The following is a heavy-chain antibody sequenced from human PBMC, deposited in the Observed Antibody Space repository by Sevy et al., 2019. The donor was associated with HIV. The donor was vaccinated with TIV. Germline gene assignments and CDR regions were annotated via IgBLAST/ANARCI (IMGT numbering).Heavy chain of an antibody. CDR1: GYTFTGYY. Sequence: AAVKVSCKASGYTFTGYYMHWVRQAPGQGLEWMGRINPNSRGTNYAQKFQGRVTMSRDTSISTAYMELSRLRSDDTAVYCCPRDTSSGDYDSRSRPPGAPGYWGQGTTVTVSS. CDR3: PRDTSSGDYDSRSRPPGAPGY. D-gene: IGHD3-3*01. J-gene: IGHJ4*02. V-gene: IGHV1-2*06. CDR2: INPNSRGT.